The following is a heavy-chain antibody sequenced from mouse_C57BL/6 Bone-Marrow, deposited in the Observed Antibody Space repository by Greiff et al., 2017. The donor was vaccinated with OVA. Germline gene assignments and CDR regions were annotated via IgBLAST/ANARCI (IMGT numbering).Heavy chain of an antibody. Sequence: EVKLVESGPGLVKPSQSLSLTCSVTGYSITSGYYWNWIRQFPGNKLEWMGYISYDGSNNYNPSLKNLISITRDTSKTQLFLKLNSVTTEDTATYYCASEIYYYADSGYGYFDVWGTGTTVTVSS. CDR2: ISYDGSN. D-gene: IGHD1-1*01. CDR1: GYSITSGYY. J-gene: IGHJ1*03. CDR3: ASEIYYYADSGYGYFDV. V-gene: IGHV3-6*01.